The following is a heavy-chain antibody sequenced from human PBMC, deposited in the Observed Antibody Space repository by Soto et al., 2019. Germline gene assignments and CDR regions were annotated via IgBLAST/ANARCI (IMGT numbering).Heavy chain of an antibody. J-gene: IGHJ6*02. Sequence: QVQLVQSGAEMKKPGASVKVSCKASGYTFAIYGISWVRQAPGQGLEWMGWISVYNGNTNYAQNLQGRVTMTTDTSTSTAYMGVRSLRSDDTAVYYCARDAGNGKSVYYSGMDVWGQGSTVTVSS. CDR3: ARDAGNGKSVYYSGMDV. CDR2: ISVYNGNT. CDR1: GYTFAIYG. D-gene: IGHD4-17*01. V-gene: IGHV1-18*01.